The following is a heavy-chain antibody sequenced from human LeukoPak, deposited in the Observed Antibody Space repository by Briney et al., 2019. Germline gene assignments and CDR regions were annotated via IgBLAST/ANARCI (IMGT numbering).Heavy chain of an antibody. CDR3: ARDSDYSGNGNGDWFDP. Sequence: ASVNVSCKASGFRFTSFGVSWVRQAPGQGLEWMGWISNYFGVTHYAEKFEDRVTMTIDTSTATAYMELRSLRYDDTAIYYCARDSDYSGNGNGDWFDPWGQGTVVTVS. J-gene: IGHJ5*02. CDR2: ISNYFGVT. CDR1: GFRFTSFG. V-gene: IGHV1-18*04. D-gene: IGHD4-11*01.